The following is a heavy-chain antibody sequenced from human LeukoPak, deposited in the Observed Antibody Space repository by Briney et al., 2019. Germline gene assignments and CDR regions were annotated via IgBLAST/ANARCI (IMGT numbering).Heavy chain of an antibody. D-gene: IGHD1-14*01. CDR1: GYTFTGYY. CDR2: INPNSGGT. J-gene: IGHJ4*02. Sequence: GASVKVSCKASGYTFTGYYMHRVRQAPGQGPEWMGWINPNSGGTNYAQKFQGRVTMTRDTSISTAYMELSRLTSDDTAVYYCAREAGVVGTTDFDYWGQGTLVTVSS. CDR3: AREAGVVGTTDFDY. V-gene: IGHV1-2*02.